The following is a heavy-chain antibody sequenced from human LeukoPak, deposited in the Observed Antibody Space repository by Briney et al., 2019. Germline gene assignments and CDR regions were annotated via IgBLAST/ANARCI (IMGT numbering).Heavy chain of an antibody. Sequence: PSETLCLTCTVSGGSISSYYWSWIRQPPGKGLEWIGYIYYSGSTNYNPSLKSRVTISVDTSKNQFSLKLSSVTAADTAVYYCARLREHSLHPWGQGTLVTVSS. V-gene: IGHV4-59*01. CDR3: ARLREHSLHP. J-gene: IGHJ5*02. CDR2: IYYSGST. D-gene: IGHD2-21*01. CDR1: GGSISSYY.